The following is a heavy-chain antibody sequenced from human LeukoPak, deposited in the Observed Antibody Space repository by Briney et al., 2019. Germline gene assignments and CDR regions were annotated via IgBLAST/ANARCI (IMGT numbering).Heavy chain of an antibody. V-gene: IGHV3-74*01. Sequence: SGGSLRLSCAASGFTFSNYWMHWVRQAPGKGLVWVSRINSDGISTGYADSVKGRFTVSRDNAKKTLYLQMNSLRAEDTAVYYCARDLSSSGYFDYWGQGTLVTVSS. CDR1: GFTFSNYW. CDR2: INSDGIST. D-gene: IGHD6-13*01. J-gene: IGHJ4*02. CDR3: ARDLSSSGYFDY.